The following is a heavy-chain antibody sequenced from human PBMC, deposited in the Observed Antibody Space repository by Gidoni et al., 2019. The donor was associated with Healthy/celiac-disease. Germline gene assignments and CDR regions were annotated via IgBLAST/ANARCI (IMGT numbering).Heavy chain of an antibody. D-gene: IGHD6-13*01. CDR2: MNTNSGNT. CDR3: ARAGGIAKPYSY. CDR1: GYTFTSYD. Sequence: QVRLLQSGAEVKKPGASVKVSCKASGYTFTSYDINWVRQATGQGLEWMGWMNTNSGNTGYAQKFQGRVTMTRNTSISTAYMELSSLRSEDTAVYYCARAGGIAKPYSYWGQGTLVTVSS. J-gene: IGHJ4*02. V-gene: IGHV1-8*01.